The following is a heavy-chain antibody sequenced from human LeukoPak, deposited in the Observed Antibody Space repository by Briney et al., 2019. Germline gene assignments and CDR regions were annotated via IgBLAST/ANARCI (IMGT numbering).Heavy chain of an antibody. CDR1: GGSISSYY. Sequence: PETLSLTRTVSGGSISSYYWSWIRQPPGKGLEWIGYIYYSGSTNYNPSLKSRVTISVDTSKNQFSLKLSSVTAADTAVYYCARIRGGYDQNDAFDIWGQGTMVTVSS. J-gene: IGHJ3*02. CDR2: IYYSGST. CDR3: ARIRGGYDQNDAFDI. D-gene: IGHD5-12*01. V-gene: IGHV4-59*01.